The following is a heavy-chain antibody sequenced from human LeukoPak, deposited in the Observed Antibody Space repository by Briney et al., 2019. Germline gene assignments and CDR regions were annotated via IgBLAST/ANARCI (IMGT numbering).Heavy chain of an antibody. J-gene: IGHJ4*02. CDR1: GGTFSSYA. Sequence: ASVKVSCKASGGTFSSYAISWVRQAPGQGLEWIGGIIPIFGTANYAQKFQGRVTITADESTSTAYMELSSLRPEDTAVYYCAREKNVDTANFDYWGQGTLVTVSS. CDR2: IIPIFGTA. D-gene: IGHD5-18*01. CDR3: AREKNVDTANFDY. V-gene: IGHV1-69*13.